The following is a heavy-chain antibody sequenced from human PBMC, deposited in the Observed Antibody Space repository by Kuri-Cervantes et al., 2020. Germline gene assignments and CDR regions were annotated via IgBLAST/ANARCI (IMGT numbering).Heavy chain of an antibody. CDR2: IYSGGST. D-gene: IGHD3-10*01. CDR1: GFTVSSNY. J-gene: IGHJ4*02. CDR3: ARSRFGYFDY. Sequence: GESLKISCAASGFTVSSNYMSWVRQAPGKGLEWVSVIYSGGSTYYADSVKGRFTISRDNSKNTLYLQMNSLRAEDTAVYYCARSRFGYFDYWGQGTLVTVSS. V-gene: IGHV3-53*01.